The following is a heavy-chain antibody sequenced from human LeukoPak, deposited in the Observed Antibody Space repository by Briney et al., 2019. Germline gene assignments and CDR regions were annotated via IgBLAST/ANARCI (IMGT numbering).Heavy chain of an antibody. V-gene: IGHV1-69*13. CDR1: GGTFSSYA. Sequence: SVKVSCKASGGTFSSYAISWVRQAPGQGLEWMGGIIRIFGTANYAQKFHGRVTITADESTSTAYMELSSLRSEDTAVYYCAKLVPSDDFWSGYLGWFDPWGQGTLVTVSS. D-gene: IGHD3-3*01. CDR2: IIRIFGTA. CDR3: AKLVPSDDFWSGYLGWFDP. J-gene: IGHJ5*02.